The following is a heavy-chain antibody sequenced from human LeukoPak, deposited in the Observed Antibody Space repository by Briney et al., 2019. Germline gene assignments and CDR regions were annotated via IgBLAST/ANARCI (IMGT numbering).Heavy chain of an antibody. CDR3: ARDGRFGLPHDY. J-gene: IGHJ4*02. Sequence: GGSLRLSCAASGFTFSSYEMNWVRQAPGKGLEWVSYISSSGSTIYYADSVKGRFTISRDNAKNSLYLQMNSLRAEDTAVYYCARDGRFGLPHDYWGQGALVTVSS. V-gene: IGHV3-48*03. CDR2: ISSSGSTI. D-gene: IGHD3-10*01. CDR1: GFTFSSYE.